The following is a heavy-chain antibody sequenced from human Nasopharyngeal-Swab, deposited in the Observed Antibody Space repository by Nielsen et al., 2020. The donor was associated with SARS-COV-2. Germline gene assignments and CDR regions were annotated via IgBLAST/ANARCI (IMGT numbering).Heavy chain of an antibody. Sequence: GGSLRLSCAASGFTFSSYWMHWVRQAPGKGLVWVSRINSDGSSTSYADSVKGRFTISRDNAKNTLYLQMNSLRAEDTVVYYCARGGSYDFWSGYCFDYWGQGTLVTVSS. V-gene: IGHV3-74*01. J-gene: IGHJ4*02. D-gene: IGHD3-3*01. CDR2: INSDGSST. CDR1: GFTFSSYW. CDR3: ARGGSYDFWSGYCFDY.